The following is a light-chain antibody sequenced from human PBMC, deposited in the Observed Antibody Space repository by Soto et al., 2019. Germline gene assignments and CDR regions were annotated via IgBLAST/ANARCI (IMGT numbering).Light chain of an antibody. J-gene: IGLJ2*01. V-gene: IGLV2-14*01. Sequence: QSVLTQPASVSGSPGQSITISCTGTSSDVGGYNYVSWYQQHPGKAPKLMIYDVSNRPSGVSTRFSGSKSGNTASLTISGLQAEDEADYYCSSYTSSSVVFGGGTKLTV. CDR2: DVS. CDR1: SSDVGGYNY. CDR3: SSYTSSSVV.